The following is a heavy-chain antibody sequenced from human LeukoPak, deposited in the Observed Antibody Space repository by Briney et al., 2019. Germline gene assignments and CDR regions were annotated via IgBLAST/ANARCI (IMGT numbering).Heavy chain of an antibody. CDR1: GFTFSSSW. D-gene: IGHD3-10*01. CDR3: ARDDRAFTYYYGSGTPLYY. V-gene: IGHV3-7*01. Sequence: GGSLRLSCAASGFTFSSSWMAWVRQAPGKGLEWLAHINQDGSTKYYVDSVKGRFTISRDNSKNTLYLQMNSLRAEDTAVYYCARDDRAFTYYYGSGTPLYYWGQGTLVTVSS. CDR2: INQDGSTK. J-gene: IGHJ4*02.